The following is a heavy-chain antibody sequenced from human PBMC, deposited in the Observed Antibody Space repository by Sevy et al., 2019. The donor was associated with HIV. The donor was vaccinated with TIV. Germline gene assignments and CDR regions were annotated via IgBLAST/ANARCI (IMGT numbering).Heavy chain of an antibody. D-gene: IGHD2-8*01. CDR1: GYSFTSYW. CDR2: IYPGDSDT. Sequence: RGESLKISCKGSGYSFTSYWIGWVRQMPGKGLEWMGIIYPGDSDTRYSPSFQGQVTISADKSISTAYLQWSSLKASDTAMYYCARAYCTNGVCYTGWFDPWGQGTLVTVSS. J-gene: IGHJ5*02. CDR3: ARAYCTNGVCYTGWFDP. V-gene: IGHV5-51*01.